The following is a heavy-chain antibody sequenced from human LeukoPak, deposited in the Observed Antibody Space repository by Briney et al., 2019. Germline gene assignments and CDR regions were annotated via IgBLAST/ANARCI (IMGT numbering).Heavy chain of an antibody. CDR1: GFTFSSYG. V-gene: IGHV3-23*01. Sequence: GGSLRLSCAASGFTFSSYGMSWVRQAPGKGLEWVSGIRVGGDNTYYADSVQGRFTISRDNSKNTLYLQMNSLRAEDTAVYYCAKGMVRGVILKGFDYWGQGTLVTVSS. J-gene: IGHJ4*02. CDR3: AKGMVRGVILKGFDY. D-gene: IGHD3-10*01. CDR2: IRVGGDNT.